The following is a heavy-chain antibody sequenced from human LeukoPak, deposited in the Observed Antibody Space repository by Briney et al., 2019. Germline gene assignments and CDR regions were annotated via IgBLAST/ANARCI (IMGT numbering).Heavy chain of an antibody. CDR3: ARDYSYGRHRTDYGDYEVSMPFDY. CDR2: ISYDGSNK. D-gene: IGHD4-17*01. CDR1: GFTFSSYA. V-gene: IGHV3-30-3*01. Sequence: GGSLRLSCAASGFTFSSYAMHWVRQAPGKGLEWVAVISYDGSNKYYADSVKGRFTISRDNSKNTLYLQMNSLRAEDTAVYYCARDYSYGRHRTDYGDYEVSMPFDYWGQGTLVTVSS. J-gene: IGHJ4*02.